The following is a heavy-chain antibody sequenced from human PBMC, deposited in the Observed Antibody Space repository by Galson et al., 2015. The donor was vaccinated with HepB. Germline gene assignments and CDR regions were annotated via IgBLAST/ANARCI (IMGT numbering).Heavy chain of an antibody. D-gene: IGHD3-16*01. V-gene: IGHV5-51*03. Sequence: QSGAEVKKPGESLKISCKGSGYTFTNYWIGWVRQMPGKGLEWMGIIFPGDSDTRYSPSFQGQVTISADKSISTAYLQWSSLKASDTAMYYCARRARYNNQGGGWFDPWGQGTLVTVSS. CDR2: IFPGDSDT. CDR3: ARRARYNNQGGGWFDP. J-gene: IGHJ5*02. CDR1: GYTFTNYW.